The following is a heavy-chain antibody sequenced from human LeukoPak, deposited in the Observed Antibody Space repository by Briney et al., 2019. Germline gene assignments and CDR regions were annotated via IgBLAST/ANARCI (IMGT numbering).Heavy chain of an antibody. D-gene: IGHD2-2*01. CDR2: INPNSGST. J-gene: IGHJ5*02. Sequence: ASVTVSCKASGYPFTSYDINWVRQATGHGLEWMGWINPNSGSTDSAQKFQGRVTMTANTSISTAYMELNNLRSEDTAVYYCARLVGCGSTNCYSPDNWFDPWGQGTLVTVSS. CDR1: GYPFTSYD. CDR3: ARLVGCGSTNCYSPDNWFDP. V-gene: IGHV1-8*02.